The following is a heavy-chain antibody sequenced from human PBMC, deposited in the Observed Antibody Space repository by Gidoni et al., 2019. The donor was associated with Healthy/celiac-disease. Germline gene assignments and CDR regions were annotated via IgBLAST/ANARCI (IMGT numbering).Heavy chain of an antibody. J-gene: IGHJ6*02. CDR1: GFTVSSNY. CDR3: ALVGNDYYYGMDV. CDR2: IYSGGST. V-gene: IGHV3-53*01. Sequence: EVQLVESGGGLIQPGGSLRLSCSASGFTVSSNYMSWVRQAPGKGLEWVSVIYSGGSTYSADSVKGRFTISRDNYKNRLYLQMNSLRAEDTAVYYCALVGNDYYYGMDVWGQGTTVTVSS. D-gene: IGHD1-1*01.